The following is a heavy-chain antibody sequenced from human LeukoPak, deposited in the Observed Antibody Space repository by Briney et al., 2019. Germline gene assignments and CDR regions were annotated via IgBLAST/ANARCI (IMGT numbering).Heavy chain of an antibody. V-gene: IGHV1-69*13. D-gene: IGHD2-15*01. CDR1: GYTFTSYY. J-gene: IGHJ4*02. CDR2: IIPIFGTA. CDR3: ARDRCSSSGGSCYDY. Sequence: SVKVSCKASGYTFTSYYMHWVRQAPGQGLEWMGGIIPIFGTANYAQKFQGRVTITADESTSTAYMELSSLRSEDTAVYYCARDRCSSSGGSCYDYWGQGTLVTVSS.